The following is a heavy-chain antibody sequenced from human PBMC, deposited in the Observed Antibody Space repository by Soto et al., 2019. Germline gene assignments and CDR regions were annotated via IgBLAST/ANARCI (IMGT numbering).Heavy chain of an antibody. J-gene: IGHJ4*02. V-gene: IGHV4-30-4*01. CDR2: IYYSGST. D-gene: IGHD6-13*01. Sequence: PSETLSLTCTVSGGSISSGDYYWSWIRQPPGKGLEWIGYIYYSGSTYYNPSLKSRVTISVDTSKNQFSLKLSSVTAADTAVYYCARGSYSSSWYYQGADYFDYWGQGTLVTVSS. CDR3: ARGSYSSSWYYQGADYFDY. CDR1: GGSISSGDYY.